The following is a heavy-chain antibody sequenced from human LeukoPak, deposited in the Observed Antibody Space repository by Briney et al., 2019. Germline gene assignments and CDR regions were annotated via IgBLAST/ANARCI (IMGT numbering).Heavy chain of an antibody. Sequence: GGSLRLSCVASGFTFSNYWMHWVRQPPGKGLVWVSRIYVDGRTTNYADSVKGRFTISRDNAKNTVYLEMNSLSVEDTATYYCIRDFRSADLWGQGTPVTVTS. J-gene: IGHJ5*02. CDR1: GFTFSNYW. CDR3: IRDFRSADL. CDR2: IYVDGRTT. V-gene: IGHV3-74*01.